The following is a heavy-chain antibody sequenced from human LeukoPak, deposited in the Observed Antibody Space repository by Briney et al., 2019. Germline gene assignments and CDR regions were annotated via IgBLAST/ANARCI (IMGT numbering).Heavy chain of an antibody. CDR2: ISSSSSYI. V-gene: IGHV3-21*01. Sequence: ETLSLTCAVYGGSFSGYYWSWIRQPPGKGLEWVSSISSSSSYIYYADSVKGRFTISRDNAKNSLYLQMNSLRAEDTAVYYCASRSSWSAFDIWGQGTMVTVSS. CDR3: ASRSSWSAFDI. CDR1: GGSFSGYY. D-gene: IGHD6-13*01. J-gene: IGHJ3*02.